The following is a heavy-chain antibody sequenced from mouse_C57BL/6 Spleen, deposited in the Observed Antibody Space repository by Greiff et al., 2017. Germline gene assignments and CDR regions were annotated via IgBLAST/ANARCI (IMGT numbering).Heavy chain of an antibody. CDR1: GYSITSGYY. Sequence: EVKLQESGPGLVKPSQSLSLTCSVTGYSITSGYYWNWIRQFPGNKLEWMGYISYDGSNNYNPSLKNRISITRDTSKNQFFLKLNSVTTEDTATYYCARVGATVVYFDYWGQGTTLTVSS. CDR3: ARVGATVVYFDY. J-gene: IGHJ2*01. V-gene: IGHV3-6*01. D-gene: IGHD1-1*01. CDR2: ISYDGSN.